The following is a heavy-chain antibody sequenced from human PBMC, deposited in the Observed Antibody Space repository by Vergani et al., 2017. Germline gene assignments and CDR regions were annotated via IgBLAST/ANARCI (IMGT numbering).Heavy chain of an antibody. Sequence: EVQLLESGGGLVQPGGSLRLSCAASGFTFSSYAMSWVRQAPGKGLEWVSAISGSGGSTYYADSMKGQFTISRDNSKNTLYLQMNSLRAEDTAVYYCARDLGTINRYFDYWGQGTLVTVSS. J-gene: IGHJ4*02. CDR2: ISGSGGST. V-gene: IGHV3-23*01. CDR1: GFTFSSYA. CDR3: ARDLGTINRYFDY. D-gene: IGHD2/OR15-2a*01.